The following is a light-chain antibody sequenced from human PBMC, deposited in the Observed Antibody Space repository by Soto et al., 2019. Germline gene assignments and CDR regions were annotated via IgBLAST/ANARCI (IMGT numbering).Light chain of an antibody. Sequence: DIVLTQSPGTLSLSPGERATLSCRASQTLSTTFLAWYQQKPGQAPRLLIYGASNRATGIPDRFSGSGSGTDFTLTISRLEPEDFAVYHCQQYGSLPVTFGQGTKVDIK. J-gene: IGKJ1*01. CDR1: QTLSTTF. CDR3: QQYGSLPVT. CDR2: GAS. V-gene: IGKV3-20*01.